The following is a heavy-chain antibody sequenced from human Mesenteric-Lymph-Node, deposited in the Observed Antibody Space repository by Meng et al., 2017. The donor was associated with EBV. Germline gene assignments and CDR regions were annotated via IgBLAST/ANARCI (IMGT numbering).Heavy chain of an antibody. D-gene: IGHD5-12*01. V-gene: IGHV4-30-4*01. Sequence: QGQLQGSGPGLVKPSQTLSLTCAVSGGSISSGGYYWSWIRQPPGKGLEWIGYIYYSGSTYYNPSLKSRVTISVDTSKNQFSLKLSSVTAADTAVYYCARGLEVATMSYWGQGTLVTVSS. CDR3: ARGLEVATMSY. CDR2: IYYSGST. CDR1: GGSISSGGYY. J-gene: IGHJ4*02.